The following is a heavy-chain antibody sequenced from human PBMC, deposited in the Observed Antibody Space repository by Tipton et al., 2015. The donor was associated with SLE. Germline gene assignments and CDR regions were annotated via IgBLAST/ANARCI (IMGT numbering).Heavy chain of an antibody. D-gene: IGHD2-15*01. V-gene: IGHV4-34*01. J-gene: IGHJ4*02. Sequence: LRLSCAVYGGSFSGYYWSWIRQPPGKGLEWIGEINHSGSTNYNPSLKSRVTISVDTSKNQFSLKLSSVTAADTAVYYCARDNCSGGSCYSDYWGQGTLVTVSS. CDR1: GGSFSGYY. CDR3: ARDNCSGGSCYSDY. CDR2: INHSGST.